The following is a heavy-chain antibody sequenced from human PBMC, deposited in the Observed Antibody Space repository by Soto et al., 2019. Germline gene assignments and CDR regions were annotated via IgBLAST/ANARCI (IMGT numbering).Heavy chain of an antibody. Sequence: QVQLVQSGAEVKKPGASVKVSCRTSGYAFTTNDITWVRQATGQGLEWRGWMNAHSGVTGYAQKFQGRVTMTRNTSISTAYMELSSLTSDDTAVYYCARDSTSPDYWGQGTLVTVSS. V-gene: IGHV1-8*01. CDR1: GYAFTTND. D-gene: IGHD2-2*01. CDR2: MNAHSGVT. CDR3: ARDSTSPDY. J-gene: IGHJ4*02.